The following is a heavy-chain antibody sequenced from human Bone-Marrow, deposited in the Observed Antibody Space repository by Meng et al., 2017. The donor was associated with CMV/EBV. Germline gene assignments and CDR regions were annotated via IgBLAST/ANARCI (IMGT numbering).Heavy chain of an antibody. V-gene: IGHV1-2*02. J-gene: IGHJ6*01. CDR1: GYTFTGYY. Sequence: ASVKVSCKASGYTFTGYYMHWVRQAPGQGLEWMGWINPNSGGTNYAQKFQGRVTMTRDTSISTAYMELSRLRSDDTAVYYCAREGAIVVVPAAKYYYYGMDFWGQGTTVTGSS. CDR3: AREGAIVVVPAAKYYYYGMDF. CDR2: INPNSGGT. D-gene: IGHD2-2*01.